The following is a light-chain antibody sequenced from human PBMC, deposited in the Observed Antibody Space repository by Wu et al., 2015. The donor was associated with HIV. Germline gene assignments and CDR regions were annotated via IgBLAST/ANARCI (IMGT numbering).Light chain of an antibody. CDR3: QHYGDSPPVWT. J-gene: IGKJ1*01. CDR2: AAS. V-gene: IGKV3-20*01. Sequence: EIVLTQSPGTLSLSPGERATLSCRASQNISSTYLVWYQQKPGQAPRLLIYAASNRATGIPGRFSGGGSGTDFTLIINRLEPGDFAVYYCQHYGDSPPVWTFGQGDQGWKSN. CDR1: QNISSTY.